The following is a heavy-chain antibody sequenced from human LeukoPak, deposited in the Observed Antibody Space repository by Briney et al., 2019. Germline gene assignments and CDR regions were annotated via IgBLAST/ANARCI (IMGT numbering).Heavy chain of an antibody. J-gene: IGHJ4*02. CDR2: IYSGVST. V-gene: IGHV3-53*01. CDR3: AREARSSGSFDY. D-gene: IGHD6-19*01. CDR1: GFTVSNNY. Sequence: GGSLRLSCAASGFTVSNNYMNWVRQAPGKGLEWVSVIYSGVSTSYAASVKPRFTISRDNSKNMVYLQMNSLRAGDTAVYYCAREARSSGSFDYWGQGTLVTVSS.